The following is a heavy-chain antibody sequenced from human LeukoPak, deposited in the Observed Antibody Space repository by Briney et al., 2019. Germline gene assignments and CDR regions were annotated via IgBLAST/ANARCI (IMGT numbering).Heavy chain of an antibody. CDR2: MNPNSGNT. CDR1: GYTFTSYD. D-gene: IGHD2-2*02. CDR3: ARGVVPAAIRGGWFDP. Sequence: GASVKVSCKASGYTFTSYDIDWVRQATGQGLEWMGWMNPNSGNTGYAQKFQGRVTMTRNTSISTAYMELSSLRSEDTAVYYCARGVVPAAIRGGWFDPWGQGTLVTVSS. V-gene: IGHV1-8*01. J-gene: IGHJ5*02.